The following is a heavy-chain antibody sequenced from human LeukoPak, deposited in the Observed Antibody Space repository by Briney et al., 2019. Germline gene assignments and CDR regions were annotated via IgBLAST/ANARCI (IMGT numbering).Heavy chain of an antibody. Sequence: GESLKISCKGSGYSFTSYWIGWVRQMPGKGLEWMGIIYPGDSDTRYSPSSQGQVTISADKSISTAYLQWSSLKASDTAMYYCARVLRYCSGGNCYSGGLGYMDVWGKGTTVTISS. J-gene: IGHJ6*03. CDR2: IYPGDSDT. V-gene: IGHV5-51*01. CDR3: ARVLRYCSGGNCYSGGLGYMDV. CDR1: GYSFTSYW. D-gene: IGHD2-15*01.